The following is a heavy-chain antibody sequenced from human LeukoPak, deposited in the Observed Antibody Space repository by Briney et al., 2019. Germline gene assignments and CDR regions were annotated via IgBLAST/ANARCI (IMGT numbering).Heavy chain of an antibody. D-gene: IGHD6-6*01. J-gene: IGHJ3*02. V-gene: IGHV4-34*01. CDR3: AMRIAARRRNAFDI. CDR2: INHSGST. CDR1: GGSFSGYY. Sequence: SETLSLTCAVYGGSFSGYYWSWIRQPPGKGLEWIGEINHSGSTNYNPSLKSRVTISVDTSKNQFSLKLSSVTAADTAVYYCAMRIAARRRNAFDIWGQGTMVTVSS.